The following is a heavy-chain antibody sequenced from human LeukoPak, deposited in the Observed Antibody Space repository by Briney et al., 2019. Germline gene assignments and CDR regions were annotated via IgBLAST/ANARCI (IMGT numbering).Heavy chain of an antibody. CDR3: EAASNRYFDY. J-gene: IGHJ4*02. CDR2: ISYDGSNK. D-gene: IGHD2-15*01. Sequence: PGGSLRLSCAASGFTFSSYAMHWVRQAPGKGLEWVAVISYDGSNKYYADSVKGRFTISRDNSKNTLYLQMNSLRAEDTAVYYCEAASNRYFDYWGQGTLVTVSS. V-gene: IGHV3-30-3*01. CDR1: GFTFSSYA.